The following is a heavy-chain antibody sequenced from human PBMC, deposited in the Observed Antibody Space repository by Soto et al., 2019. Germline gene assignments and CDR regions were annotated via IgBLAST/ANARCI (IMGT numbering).Heavy chain of an antibody. CDR1: GGSISSSSYY. Sequence: PSETLSLTCTVSGGSISSSSYYWGWIRQPPGKGLEWIGSIYYSGITYYNPSLKSRVTISVDTSKNQYSLKLSSVTAADTAVYYCARHGLYSSGLYGWGQGTLVTVSS. J-gene: IGHJ4*02. V-gene: IGHV4-39*01. CDR3: ARHGLYSSGLYG. CDR2: IYYSGIT. D-gene: IGHD6-19*01.